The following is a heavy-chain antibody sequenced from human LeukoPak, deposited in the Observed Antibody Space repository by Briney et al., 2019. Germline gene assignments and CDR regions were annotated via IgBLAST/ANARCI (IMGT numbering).Heavy chain of an antibody. CDR3: IGAGYYYDSSGYYPSFDY. J-gene: IGHJ4*02. CDR2: IRSKAYGGTT. V-gene: IGHV3-49*04. CDR1: GFTFGDYA. Sequence: PGRSLRLSCTASGFTFGDYAMSWVRQAPGKGLEWVGFIRSKAYGGTTEYAASVKGRFTISRDDSKSIAYLQMNSLKTEDTAVYYCIGAGYYYDSSGYYPSFDYWGQGTLVTVSS. D-gene: IGHD3-22*01.